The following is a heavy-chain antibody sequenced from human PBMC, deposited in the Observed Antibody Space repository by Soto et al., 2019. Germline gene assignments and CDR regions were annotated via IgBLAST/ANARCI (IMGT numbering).Heavy chain of an antibody. D-gene: IGHD5-12*01. V-gene: IGHV4-34*01. Sequence: QVQLQQWGAGLLKPSETLSLTCAVYGGSFSGYYWSWIRQPPGKGLEWIGEINHSGSTNYNPSLKSRVTISVDTSKNQFSLKLGSVTAADTAVYYCARGEEGGYFFDYWGQGTLVTVSS. J-gene: IGHJ4*02. CDR1: GGSFSGYY. CDR3: ARGEEGGYFFDY. CDR2: INHSGST.